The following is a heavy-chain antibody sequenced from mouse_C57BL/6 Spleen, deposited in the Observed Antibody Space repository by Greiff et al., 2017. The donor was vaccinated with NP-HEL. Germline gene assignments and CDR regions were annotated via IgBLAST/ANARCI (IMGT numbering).Heavy chain of an antibody. V-gene: IGHV1-64*01. D-gene: IGHD2-4*01. Sequence: QVHVKQPGAELVKPGASVKLSCKASGYTFTSYWMHWVKQRPGQGLEWIGMIHPNSGSTNYNEKFKSKATLTVDKSSSTAYMQLSSLTSEDSAVYYCAVGDYDGYYYAMDYWGQGTSVTVSS. CDR3: AVGDYDGYYYAMDY. J-gene: IGHJ4*01. CDR1: GYTFTSYW. CDR2: IHPNSGST.